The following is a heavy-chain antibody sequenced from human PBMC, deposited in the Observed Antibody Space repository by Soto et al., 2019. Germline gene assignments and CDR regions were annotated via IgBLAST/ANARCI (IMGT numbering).Heavy chain of an antibody. V-gene: IGHV4-39*01. CDR3: ASPKYSRTHLDS. CDR2: IYYSVST. CDR1: GGSISSSSYY. Sequence: QLQLQESGPGLVKPSETLSLTCTVSGGSISSSSYYWGWIRQPPGKGLEWIGSIYYSVSTYYNPPLKSRVTISVDTYRNQCALKLSSMTAADTAVYDCASPKYSRTHLDSWGQGTLVTVSS. J-gene: IGHJ4*02. D-gene: IGHD5-18*01.